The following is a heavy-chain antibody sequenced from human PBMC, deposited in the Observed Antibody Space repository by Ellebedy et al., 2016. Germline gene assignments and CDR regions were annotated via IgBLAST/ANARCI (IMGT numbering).Heavy chain of an antibody. CDR3: ARLGGDYYDSSGPWRY. V-gene: IGHV4-59*08. J-gene: IGHJ4*02. CDR1: GGSISSYY. D-gene: IGHD3-22*01. CDR2: IYYSGST. Sequence: SETLSLTCTVSGGSISSYYWSWIQQPPGKGLEWIGYIYYSGSTNYNPSLKSRVTISVDTSKNQFSLKLSSVTAADTAVYYCARLGGDYYDSSGPWRYWGQGTLVTVSS.